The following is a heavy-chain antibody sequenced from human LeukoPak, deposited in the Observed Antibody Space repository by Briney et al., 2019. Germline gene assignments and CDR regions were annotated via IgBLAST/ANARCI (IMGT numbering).Heavy chain of an antibody. CDR2: SSYSGSS. V-gene: IGHV4-59*01. Sequence: SETLSLTRSVSGGSIGTNYWSWIRQVPGKGLEWIGYSSYSGSSNYNPSLKSRVTISVDTSKTQFSLYLNSVTAADTAVYYCARSDTHHIHSSSWHFDYWGQGALVTVSS. CDR1: GGSIGTNY. CDR3: ARSDTHHIHSSSWHFDY. J-gene: IGHJ4*02. D-gene: IGHD6-13*01.